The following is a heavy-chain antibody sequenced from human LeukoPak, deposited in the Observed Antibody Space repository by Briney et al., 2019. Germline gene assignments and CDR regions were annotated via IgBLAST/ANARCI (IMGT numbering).Heavy chain of an antibody. V-gene: IGHV3-9*01. J-gene: IGHJ4*02. D-gene: IGHD6-13*01. Sequence: GGSLRLSCAASGSTFDDYAMHWVRQAPGKGLEWVSGISWNSGSIGYADSVKGRFTISRDNAKNSLYLQMNSLRAEDTALYYCAKDVISSSWTNFDYWGQGTLVTVSS. CDR2: ISWNSGSI. CDR1: GSTFDDYA. CDR3: AKDVISSSWTNFDY.